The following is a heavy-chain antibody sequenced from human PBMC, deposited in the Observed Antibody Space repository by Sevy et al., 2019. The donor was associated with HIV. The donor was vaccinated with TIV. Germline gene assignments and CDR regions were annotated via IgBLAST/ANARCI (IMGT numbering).Heavy chain of an antibody. CDR1: AFTFSSYN. D-gene: IGHD1-26*01. Sequence: GGSLRLSCAASAFTFSSYNMNWVRQAPGKGLEWVSCISGSSIYIYYAESLKGRFIISRDNAKNTLYLQMNSLRADDTAVYYCARGPPDGSYDYFDYWGQGTLVTVS. V-gene: IGHV3-21*06. CDR3: ARGPPDGSYDYFDY. J-gene: IGHJ4*02. CDR2: ISGSSIYI.